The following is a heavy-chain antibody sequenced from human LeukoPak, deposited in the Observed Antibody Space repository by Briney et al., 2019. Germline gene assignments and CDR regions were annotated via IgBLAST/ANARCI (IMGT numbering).Heavy chain of an antibody. J-gene: IGHJ5*02. D-gene: IGHD3-10*01. Sequence: SETLCLTCAVYGGSFSGYYWSWIRQPPGKGLEWIGEINHSGSTNYNPSLKSRVTISVDTSKNQFSLKLSSVTAADTAVYYCARTFWPMVRGVIGFDPWGQGTLVTVSS. CDR2: INHSGST. CDR3: ARTFWPMVRGVIGFDP. CDR1: GGSFSGYY. V-gene: IGHV4-34*01.